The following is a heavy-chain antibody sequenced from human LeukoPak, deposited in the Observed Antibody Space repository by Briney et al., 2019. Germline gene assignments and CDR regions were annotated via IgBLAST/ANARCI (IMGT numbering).Heavy chain of an antibody. CDR2: INQDGSEK. D-gene: IGHD3-10*01. J-gene: IGHJ3*02. CDR3: ARSYRGPSAFDI. V-gene: IGHV3-7*01. Sequence: GGSLRLSCAASGFTFSNYWMSWVRQAPGKGLEWVANINQDGSEKHYVDSVKGRFTISRDNAQNSLSLQINSLRAEDTAVYYCARSYRGPSAFDIWGQGTMVSVSS. CDR1: GFTFSNYW.